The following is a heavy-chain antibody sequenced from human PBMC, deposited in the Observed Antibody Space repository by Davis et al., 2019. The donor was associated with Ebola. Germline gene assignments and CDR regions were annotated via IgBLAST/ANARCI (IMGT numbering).Heavy chain of an antibody. CDR3: AKDAWSDQDYNDNYFDH. CDR2: ISYDGSNK. Sequence: GESLKISCAASGFTFSAMHWVRQAPGKGLEWVAGISYDGSNKYYGDSVKGRFTISRDNSKNTLTLQMDSLRVEDTAVYYCAKDAWSDQDYNDNYFDHWGRGALVTVSS. V-gene: IGHV3-30*18. J-gene: IGHJ4*02. D-gene: IGHD3-16*01. CDR1: GFTFSA.